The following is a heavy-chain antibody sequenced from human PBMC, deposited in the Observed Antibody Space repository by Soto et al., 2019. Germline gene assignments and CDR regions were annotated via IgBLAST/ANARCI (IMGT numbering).Heavy chain of an antibody. D-gene: IGHD4-17*01. Sequence: SETLSLTCAVSGGSISSGGYSWSWIRQPPGKGLEWIGYIYHSGSTYYNPSLKSRVTISVDRSKNQFSLKLSSVTAADTAVYYCARASDYGDYWLDYWGQGTLVTVSS. CDR3: ARASDYGDYWLDY. CDR1: GGSISSGGYS. J-gene: IGHJ4*02. CDR2: IYHSGST. V-gene: IGHV4-30-2*01.